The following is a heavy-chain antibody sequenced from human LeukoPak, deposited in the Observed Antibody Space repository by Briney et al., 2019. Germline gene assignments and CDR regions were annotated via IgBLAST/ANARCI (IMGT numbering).Heavy chain of an antibody. J-gene: IGHJ4*02. CDR3: ARHKTSDSSGYFFGY. V-gene: IGHV5-51*01. D-gene: IGHD3-22*01. Sequence: GESLKISCKGSGYSFTSYWIGWVRQMPGKGLEWMGIIYPGDSDTRYSPSFQGQVTISADKSISTAYLQWSSLKASDTAMYYCARHKTSDSSGYFFGYWGQGTLVTVSS. CDR2: IYPGDSDT. CDR1: GYSFTSYW.